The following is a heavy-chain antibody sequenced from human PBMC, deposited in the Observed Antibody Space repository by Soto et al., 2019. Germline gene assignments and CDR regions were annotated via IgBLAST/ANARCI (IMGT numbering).Heavy chain of an antibody. CDR1: GGSISSGGYS. J-gene: IGHJ3*02. Sequence: QLQLQESGSGLVNPSQTLSLTCAVSGGSISSGGYSWSWLRQPPGKGLEWIGYIYHSGSTYYNPSIKSRVTISVDRSKNQFSLKLSYVTAADTAVYYCARYSYGYSAAFDIWGQVTMVTVSS. V-gene: IGHV4-30-2*01. CDR2: IYHSGST. CDR3: ARYSYGYSAAFDI. D-gene: IGHD5-18*01.